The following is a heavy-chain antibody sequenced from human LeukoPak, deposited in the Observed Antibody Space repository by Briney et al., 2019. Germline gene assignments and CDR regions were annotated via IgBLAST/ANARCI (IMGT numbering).Heavy chain of an antibody. D-gene: IGHD1-20*01. V-gene: IGHV3-73*01. CDR2: IRTKLRNYAT. J-gene: IGHJ4*02. CDR1: GFIFSGSD. CDR3: TTYISGHY. Sequence: HSGGSLRLSCATSGFIFSGSDIHWVRQASGRGLEWVGRIRTKLRNYATAYAASVKGRFTISRDDSGDTAYLQMNSLKTEDTAVYYCTTYISGHYWGQGTLVTVSS.